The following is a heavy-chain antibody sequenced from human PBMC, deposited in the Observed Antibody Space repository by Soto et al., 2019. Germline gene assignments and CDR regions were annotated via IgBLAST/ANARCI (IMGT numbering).Heavy chain of an antibody. CDR3: ARESRYFDWLLDY. D-gene: IGHD3-9*01. CDR1: SCA. CDR2: ISYDGSNK. J-gene: IGHJ4*02. Sequence: SCALHWVRQGPGKWLEWVAVISYDGSNKYYADSVKGRFTISRDNSKNTLYLQMNSLRAEDTAVYYCARESRYFDWLLDYWGQGTLVTVSS. V-gene: IGHV3-30-3*01.